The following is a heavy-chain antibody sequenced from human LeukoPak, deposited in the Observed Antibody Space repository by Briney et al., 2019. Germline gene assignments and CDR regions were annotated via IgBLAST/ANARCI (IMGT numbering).Heavy chain of an antibody. D-gene: IGHD3-22*01. CDR1: GGSISSHY. V-gene: IGHV4-59*11. J-gene: IGHJ6*03. Sequence: PSETLSLTCTVSGGSISSHYWSWIRQPPGKGLEWIGYIYYSGSTNYNPSLKSRVTISVDTSKNQLSLKLSSVTAADTAVYYCARTNYYDSSGYRYYYYYYYMDVWGKGTTVTVSS. CDR3: ARTNYYDSSGYRYYYYYYYMDV. CDR2: IYYSGST.